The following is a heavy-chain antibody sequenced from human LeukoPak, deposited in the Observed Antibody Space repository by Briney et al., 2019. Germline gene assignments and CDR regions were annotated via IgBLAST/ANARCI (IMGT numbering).Heavy chain of an antibody. D-gene: IGHD2-15*01. V-gene: IGHV3-48*01. CDR3: ARAGYCSGGSCIRSFDP. J-gene: IGHJ5*02. Sequence: GGSLRLSCAASGFTFSSYSFNWVRQAPGKGLEWVSYISGSSSTIYCADSVKGRFTISRDNAKNSLYLQMNSLRAEDTAVYYCARAGYCSGGSCIRSFDPWGQGTLVTVSS. CDR1: GFTFSSYS. CDR2: ISGSSSTI.